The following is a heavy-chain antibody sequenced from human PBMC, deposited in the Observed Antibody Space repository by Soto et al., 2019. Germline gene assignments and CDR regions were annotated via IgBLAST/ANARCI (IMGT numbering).Heavy chain of an antibody. CDR3: ARGGDSYGYGEYYYYGMDV. Sequence: HPGGSLRLSCAASGLSVSSNDMSWVRQAPGKGLECVSIIYSADNTFYVDSVKGRFTISRDNSKNTVYLQMNSVGAEDTAVYYCARGGDSYGYGEYYYYGMDVWVQGTTVTVSS. CDR1: GLSVSSND. D-gene: IGHD5-18*01. J-gene: IGHJ6*02. V-gene: IGHV3-66*01. CDR2: IYSADNT.